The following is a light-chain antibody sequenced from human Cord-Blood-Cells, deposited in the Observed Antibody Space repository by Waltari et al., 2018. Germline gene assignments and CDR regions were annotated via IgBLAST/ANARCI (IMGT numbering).Light chain of an antibody. CDR3: CSYAGSSTVV. Sequence: QSALTQPASVSGSPGQSITISCTGTSSDVGSYNLFSWYQQHPVKAPKLMIYEGSKRPSGVSKRFSGSKSGNTASLTISGLQAEDEADYYCCSYAGSSTVVFGGGTKLTVL. CDR1: SSDVGSYNL. J-gene: IGLJ2*01. CDR2: EGS. V-gene: IGLV2-23*01.